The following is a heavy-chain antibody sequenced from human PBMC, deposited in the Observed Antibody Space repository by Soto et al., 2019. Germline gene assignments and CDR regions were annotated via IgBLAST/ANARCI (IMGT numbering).Heavy chain of an antibody. Sequence: QVQLVQSGAEVKKPGSSVKVSCKASGGTFSSYAISWVRQAPGQGLEWMGGIIPIFGTANYAQKFQGRVTITADESKSTAYMELSSLRSEDTAVSHCARGGEQWLGQDWFDPWGQGTLVNVSS. J-gene: IGHJ5*02. CDR2: IIPIFGTA. CDR1: GGTFSSYA. V-gene: IGHV1-69*12. CDR3: ARGGEQWLGQDWFDP. D-gene: IGHD6-19*01.